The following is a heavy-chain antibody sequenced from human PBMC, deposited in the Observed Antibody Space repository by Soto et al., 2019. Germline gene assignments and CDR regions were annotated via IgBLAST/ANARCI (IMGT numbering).Heavy chain of an antibody. CDR1: GGTFSTYG. J-gene: IGHJ6*02. CDR2: IIPLIGTA. V-gene: IGHV1-69*18. Sequence: QVQLVQSGAEVRKPGSSVTVSCKASGGTFSTYGITWVRQAPGQGLEWMGNIIPLIGTANYAQRFRGRVTITAAESTTTAYMDLTLLRSEDTAVYYCARVVMTTVPASFYYGLDVWGQGTTVTVSS. CDR3: ARVVMTTVPASFYYGLDV. D-gene: IGHD4-4*01.